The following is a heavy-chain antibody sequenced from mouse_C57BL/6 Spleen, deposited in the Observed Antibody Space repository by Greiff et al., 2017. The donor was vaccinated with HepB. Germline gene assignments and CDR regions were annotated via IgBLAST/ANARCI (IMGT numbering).Heavy chain of an antibody. Sequence: EVMLVESGGGLVKPGGSLKLSCAASGFTFSDYGMHWVRQAPEKGLEWVAYISSGSSTIYYADTAKGRFTISRDNAKNTLFLQMTSLRSEDTAMYYCARQGITTVVATDYAMDYWGQGTSVTVSS. J-gene: IGHJ4*01. CDR2: ISSGSSTI. D-gene: IGHD1-1*01. CDR1: GFTFSDYG. CDR3: ARQGITTVVATDYAMDY. V-gene: IGHV5-17*01.